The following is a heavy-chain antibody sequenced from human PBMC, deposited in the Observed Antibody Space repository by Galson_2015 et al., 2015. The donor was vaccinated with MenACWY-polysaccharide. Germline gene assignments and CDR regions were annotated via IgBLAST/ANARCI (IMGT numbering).Heavy chain of an antibody. J-gene: IGHJ5*02. CDR1: GGSISSSNY. CDR2: IHYSGRT. V-gene: IGHV4-4*02. CDR3: ARDYYGSESYIGVWFDP. Sequence: ILSLTCAVSGGSISSSNYWSWVRQSPGKGLEWIGDIHYSGRTNYNPSLRSRFTISVDKSKNQFSLKVSSVTAADTAVYYCARDYYGSESYIGVWFDPWGQGTLVTVSS. D-gene: IGHD3-10*01.